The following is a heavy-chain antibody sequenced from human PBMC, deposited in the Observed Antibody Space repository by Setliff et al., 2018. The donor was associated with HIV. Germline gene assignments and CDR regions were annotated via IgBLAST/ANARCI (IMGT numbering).Heavy chain of an antibody. V-gene: IGHV3-23*01. CDR3: AKDGISGGAYPPYYFDY. D-gene: IGHD2-15*01. CDR2: ISGSGGST. J-gene: IGHJ4*03. CDR1: GFTFNTYA. Sequence: GGSLRLSCAASGFTFNTYAMSWVRQAPGKGLEWVSVISGSGGSTFYADSVKGRFTISRDNSKNTLYLQMNGLRVEDMAVYYCAKDGISGGAYPPYYFDYWGHGTLVTVSS.